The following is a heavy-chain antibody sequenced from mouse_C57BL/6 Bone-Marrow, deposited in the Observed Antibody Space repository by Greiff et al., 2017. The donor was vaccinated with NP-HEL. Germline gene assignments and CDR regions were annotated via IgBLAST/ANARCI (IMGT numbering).Heavy chain of an antibody. Sequence: VQLQQSGAELVKPGASVKISCKASGYAFSSYWMNWVKQRPGKGLEWIGQIYPGDGDTNYNGKFKGKATLTAAKSSSTAYMQLSSLTSEDSAVYFCARGDSSDYYAMDYWGQGTSVTVSS. CDR2: IYPGDGDT. J-gene: IGHJ4*01. CDR1: GYAFSSYW. CDR3: ARGDSSDYYAMDY. D-gene: IGHD3-3*01. V-gene: IGHV1-80*01.